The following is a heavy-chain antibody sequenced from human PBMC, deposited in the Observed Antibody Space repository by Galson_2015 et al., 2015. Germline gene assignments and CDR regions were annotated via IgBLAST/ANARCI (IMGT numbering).Heavy chain of an antibody. J-gene: IGHJ4*02. V-gene: IGHV1-46*01. CDR2: INPNGGST. CDR3: ARVPIAAAGFDY. Sequence: SVKVSCKASGYTFTSYYMHWVRQAPGQGLEWVEIINPNGGSTSYAQKFQGRVTMTRDTSTSTVYMELSSLRSEDTAVYYCARVPIAAAGFDYWGQGTLVAVSS. D-gene: IGHD6-13*01. CDR1: GYTFTSYY.